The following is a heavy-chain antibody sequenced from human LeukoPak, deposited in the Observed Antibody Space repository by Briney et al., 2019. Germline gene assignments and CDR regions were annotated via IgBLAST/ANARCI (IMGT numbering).Heavy chain of an antibody. Sequence: SETLSLTCTVSGYSLSSGYYWGWIRQPPGKGLEWIGRIYHSGSTYYNPSLKSRVTISVDTSKSQFSLKLSSVTAADTAVYYCARGRTDKTVRGGMDVWGQGTTVTVSS. CDR2: IYHSGST. CDR1: GYSLSSGYY. D-gene: IGHD1-1*01. V-gene: IGHV4-38-2*02. J-gene: IGHJ6*02. CDR3: ARGRTDKTVRGGMDV.